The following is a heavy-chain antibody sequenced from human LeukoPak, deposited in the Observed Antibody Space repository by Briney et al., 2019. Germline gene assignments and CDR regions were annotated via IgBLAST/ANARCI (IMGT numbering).Heavy chain of an antibody. CDR1: GFTFSSYS. CDR2: ISSSSSYI. Sequence: GGSLRLSCAASGFTFSSYSMNWVRQAPGKGLEWVSSISSSSSYIYYADSVKGRFTISRDNAKNSLYLQMNSLRAEDTAVYYCAREGGYYCSSTSCQIDYWGQGTLVTVSS. J-gene: IGHJ4*02. V-gene: IGHV3-21*01. D-gene: IGHD2-2*01. CDR3: AREGGYYCSSTSCQIDY.